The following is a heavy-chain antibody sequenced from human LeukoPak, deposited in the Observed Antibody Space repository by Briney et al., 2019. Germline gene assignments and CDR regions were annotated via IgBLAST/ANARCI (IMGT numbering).Heavy chain of an antibody. Sequence: GRSLRVSCAASGFTFSSYAMHWVRQAPGKGLEWVAVISYDGSNKYYADSVKGRFTISRDNSKNTLYLQMNSLRAEDTAVYYCAREEYSSSSADYWGQGTLVTVSS. CDR3: AREEYSSSSADY. J-gene: IGHJ4*02. CDR1: GFTFSSYA. V-gene: IGHV3-30*04. CDR2: ISYDGSNK. D-gene: IGHD6-6*01.